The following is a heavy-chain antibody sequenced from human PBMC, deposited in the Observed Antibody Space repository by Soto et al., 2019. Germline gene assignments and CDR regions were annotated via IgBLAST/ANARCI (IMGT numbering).Heavy chain of an antibody. CDR1: GFTFSSYW. J-gene: IGHJ6*03. D-gene: IGHD3-3*01. V-gene: IGHV3-7*01. Sequence: GGSLRLSCAASGFTFSSYWMSWVRQAPGKGLEWVANIKQDGSEKYYVDSVKGRFTISRDNAKNSLYRQMNSLRAEDTAVYYCASWAEDSTQGFFYYYYYMDVWGKGTTVTVSS. CDR3: ASWAEDSTQGFFYYYYYMDV. CDR2: IKQDGSEK.